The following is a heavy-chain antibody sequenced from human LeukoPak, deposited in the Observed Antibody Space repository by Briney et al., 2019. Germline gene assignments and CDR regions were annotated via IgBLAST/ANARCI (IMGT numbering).Heavy chain of an antibody. Sequence: PGGPLRLSCAASGFPFSSYSMNWVPQAPGKGLEWVSSISSSSSYIYYADSVKGRFTISRDNAKNSLYLQMNSLRAEDTAVYYCARGVAAHYWGQGTLVTVSS. V-gene: IGHV3-21*01. CDR3: ARGVAAHY. CDR1: GFPFSSYS. D-gene: IGHD2-15*01. CDR2: ISSSSSYI. J-gene: IGHJ4*02.